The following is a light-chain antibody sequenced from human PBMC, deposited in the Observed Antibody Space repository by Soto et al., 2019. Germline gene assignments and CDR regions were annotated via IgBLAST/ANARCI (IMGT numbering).Light chain of an antibody. J-gene: IGLJ2*01. V-gene: IGLV3-21*02. CDR3: QVWDTNSDSIVL. CDR1: NIGSKS. CDR2: DDS. Sequence: SCELTQPSSLSIAPGHTAQIPCGGNNIGSKSVHWYQQRPGQAPLVVVSDDSERPSGIPERFSGSNSGNTATLTISRVEAGDEAGYYCQVWDTNSDSIVLFGGGTKVTVL.